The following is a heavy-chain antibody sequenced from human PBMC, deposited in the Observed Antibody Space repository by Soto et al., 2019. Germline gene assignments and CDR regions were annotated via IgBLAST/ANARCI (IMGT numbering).Heavy chain of an antibody. Sequence: PAGSLRLSCSASGVAFTSYARTWVRQGPGKGLEWVSSIGTRTGDLLYADSVKGRFTISRDNSRNTLYLQMNSLRTEDTAIYYCAKRSPSGTYYFDYWGQGTLVTVSS. CDR2: IGTRTGDL. V-gene: IGHV3-23*01. CDR3: AKRSPSGTYYFDY. J-gene: IGHJ4*02. D-gene: IGHD1-26*01. CDR1: GVAFTSYA.